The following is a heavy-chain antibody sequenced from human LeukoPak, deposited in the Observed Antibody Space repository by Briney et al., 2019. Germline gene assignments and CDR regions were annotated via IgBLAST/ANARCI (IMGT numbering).Heavy chain of an antibody. CDR3: ARMALTGYYRVKWFDP. V-gene: IGHV1-8*01. Sequence: ASVNVSCKASGYTFTSYDINWVRQAPGQGLEWMGWMNPNSGNTGYAQKFQGRVTMTRNTSISTAYMELSSLRSEDTAVYYCARMALTGYYRVKWFDPWGQGTLVTVSS. CDR2: MNPNSGNT. CDR1: GYTFTSYD. J-gene: IGHJ5*02. D-gene: IGHD3-9*01.